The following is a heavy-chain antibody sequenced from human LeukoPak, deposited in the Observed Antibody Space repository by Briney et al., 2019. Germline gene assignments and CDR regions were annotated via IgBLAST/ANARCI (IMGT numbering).Heavy chain of an antibody. CDR1: GFTFSNAW. V-gene: IGHV3-15*05. Sequence: GGSLRLSCAASGFTFSNAWMSWVRQAPGKGLEWVGRIKSKTDGGTTDYAAPVKGRFTISRDDSKNTLYLQMNSLRGEDSAVYYCARGKDFWTGYPIYWYFDLWGRGTLVTVSS. CDR3: ARGKDFWTGYPIYWYFDL. CDR2: IKSKTDGGTT. J-gene: IGHJ2*01. D-gene: IGHD3/OR15-3a*01.